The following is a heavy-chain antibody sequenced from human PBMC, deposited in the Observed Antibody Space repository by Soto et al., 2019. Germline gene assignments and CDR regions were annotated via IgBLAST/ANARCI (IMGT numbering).Heavy chain of an antibody. CDR3: ARVVPGAEAWFGP. Sequence: ASVKVSCKTSGYTFSNYGITWVRQAPGQPLEWLGWISLYSDGTNYAQKFQGRVSMTTDSSTTTAYMELRSLRSDDTAVYYCARVVPGAEAWFGPWGQGTLVTVSS. J-gene: IGHJ5*02. CDR2: ISLYSDGT. CDR1: GYTFSNYG. V-gene: IGHV1-18*01. D-gene: IGHD2-2*01.